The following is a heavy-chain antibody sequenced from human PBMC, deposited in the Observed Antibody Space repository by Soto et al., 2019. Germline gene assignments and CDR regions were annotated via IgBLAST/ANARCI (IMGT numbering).Heavy chain of an antibody. CDR3: ARSNSSSWSYYYYGMDV. V-gene: IGHV4-34*01. D-gene: IGHD6-13*01. CDR1: GGSFSGYY. Sequence: SETLSLTCAVYGGSFSGYYWSWIRQPPGKGLEWIGEINHSGSTNYNPSLKSRVTISVDTSKNQFSLKLSSVTAADTAVYYCARSNSSSWSYYYYGMDVWGQGTTVTVSS. CDR2: INHSGST. J-gene: IGHJ6*02.